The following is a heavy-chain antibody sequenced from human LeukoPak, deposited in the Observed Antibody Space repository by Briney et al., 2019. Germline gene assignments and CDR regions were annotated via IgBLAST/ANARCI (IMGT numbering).Heavy chain of an antibody. D-gene: IGHD3-3*01. CDR2: IKQDGSEK. Sequence: GGSLRLSCAASGFIFSNYWMTWVRQAPGKGLDWVANIKQDGSEKYYVGSVKGRFTISKDNAKNSLYLQLNSPRPEDTAVYYCARADFSGRIFDHWGQGTLVTVSS. J-gene: IGHJ4*02. CDR3: ARADFSGRIFDH. V-gene: IGHV3-7*01. CDR1: GFIFSNYW.